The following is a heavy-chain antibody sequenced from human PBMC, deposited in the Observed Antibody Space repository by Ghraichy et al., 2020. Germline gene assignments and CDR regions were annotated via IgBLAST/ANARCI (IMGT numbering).Heavy chain of an antibody. CDR1: GFTFSSYA. CDR2: ISGSGGST. CDR3: AKSRTPHRRITMIVVGNPFAY. J-gene: IGHJ4*02. Sequence: GGSLRLSCAASGFTFSSYAMSWVRQAPGKGLEWVSAISGSGGSTYYADSVKGRFTISRDNSKNTLYLQMNSLRAEDTAVYYCAKSRTPHRRITMIVVGNPFAYWGQGTLVTVSS. V-gene: IGHV3-23*01. D-gene: IGHD3-22*01.